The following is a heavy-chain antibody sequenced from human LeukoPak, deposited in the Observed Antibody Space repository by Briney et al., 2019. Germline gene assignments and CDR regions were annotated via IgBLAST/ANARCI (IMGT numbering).Heavy chain of an antibody. CDR1: GGTFSSYA. CDR3: ANLLDYGDASGFDY. CDR2: IIPIFGTA. Sequence: SVKVSCKASGGTFSSYAISWVRQAPGQGLEWMGGIIPIFGTANYAQKFQGRVTITTDESTSTAYMELSSLRSEDTAVYYCANLLDYGDASGFDYWGQGTLVTVSS. J-gene: IGHJ4*02. V-gene: IGHV1-69*05. D-gene: IGHD4-17*01.